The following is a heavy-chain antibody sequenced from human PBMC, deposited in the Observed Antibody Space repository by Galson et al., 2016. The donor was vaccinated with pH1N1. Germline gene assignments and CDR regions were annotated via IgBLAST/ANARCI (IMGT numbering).Heavy chain of an antibody. CDR1: GISLTTDGMR. J-gene: IGHJ6*02. Sequence: PALVKPTQTLTLTCSVSGISLTTDGMRVNWIRQSPGKALEWLARSDYDDAKHYCTSLRTRLSISRDTSKNQVALTMTNMDPVDTATYYCARTRNYNSGLDVWGPGTTVTVSS. CDR3: ARTRNYNSGLDV. CDR2: SDYDDAK. V-gene: IGHV2-70*04.